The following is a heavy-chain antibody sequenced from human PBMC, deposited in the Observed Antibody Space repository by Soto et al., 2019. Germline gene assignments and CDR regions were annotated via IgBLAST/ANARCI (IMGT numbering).Heavy chain of an antibody. CDR2: INHSGST. Sequence: PSETLSLTSAVYGGSFSGYYWSWIRQPPGKGLEWIGEINHSGSTNYNPSLKSRVTISVDTSKNQFSLKLSSVTAADTAVYYCARESEDLTSNFDYWGQGTLVTVSS. J-gene: IGHJ4*02. V-gene: IGHV4-34*01. CDR1: GGSFSGYY. CDR3: ARESEDLTSNFDY.